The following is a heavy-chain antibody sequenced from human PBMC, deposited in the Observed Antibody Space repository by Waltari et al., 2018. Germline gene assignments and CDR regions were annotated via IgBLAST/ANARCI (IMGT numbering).Heavy chain of an antibody. J-gene: IGHJ6*02. CDR3: ASALGYCSGGSCFYGMDV. D-gene: IGHD2-15*01. Sequence: QVQLVQSGAEVKKPGSSVKVSCKASGGTFSSYTISWVRQAPGQGLMWMGRTTPFLGIANYAQKFQGRVTITADKSTSTAYMELSSLRSEDTAVYYCASALGYCSGGSCFYGMDVWGQGTTVTVSS. CDR2: TTPFLGIA. CDR1: GGTFSSYT. V-gene: IGHV1-69*02.